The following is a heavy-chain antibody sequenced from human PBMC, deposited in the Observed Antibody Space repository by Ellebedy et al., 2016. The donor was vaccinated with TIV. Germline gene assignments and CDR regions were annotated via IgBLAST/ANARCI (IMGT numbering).Heavy chain of an antibody. CDR1: GGSIEGYY. D-gene: IGHD3-16*01. CDR3: ASLARLHSMITIDS. J-gene: IGHJ4*02. Sequence: SETLSLTCAVSGGSIEGYYWSWIRQPPGKGLEWIGYIYNGARPIYNPSLKSRLTTSIDMSKNQFSLSLSFVTAADTAVYYCASLARLHSMITIDSWGQGTLVTVSS. V-gene: IGHV4-4*09. CDR2: IYNGARP.